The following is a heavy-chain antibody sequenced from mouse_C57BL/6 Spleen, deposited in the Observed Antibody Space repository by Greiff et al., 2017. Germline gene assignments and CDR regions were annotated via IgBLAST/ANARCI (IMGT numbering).Heavy chain of an antibody. CDR2: IDPSDSET. D-gene: IGHD1-1*01. J-gene: IGHJ1*03. CDR1: GYTFTSYW. Sequence: QVQLQQPGAELVRPGSSVKLSCKASGYTFTSYWMHWVKQRPIQGLEWIGNIDPSDSETHYNQKFKDKATLTVDKSSSTAYMQLSSLTSEDSAVYYCAIEFVYYGSSWYFDVWGTGTTVTVSS. CDR3: AIEFVYYGSSWYFDV. V-gene: IGHV1-52*01.